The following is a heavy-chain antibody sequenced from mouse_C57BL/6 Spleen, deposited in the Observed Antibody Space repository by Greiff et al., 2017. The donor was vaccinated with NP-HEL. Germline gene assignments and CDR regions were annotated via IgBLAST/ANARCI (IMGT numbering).Heavy chain of an antibody. D-gene: IGHD1-1*01. CDR1: GYTFTSYW. CDR3: ARANDYYGSSSWFAY. CDR2: IYPGSGST. J-gene: IGHJ3*01. Sequence: QVQLQQPGAELVKPGASVKMSCKASGYTFTSYWITWVKQRPGQGLEWIGDIYPGSGSTNYNEKFKSKATLTVDTSSSTAYMQLSSLTSEDSAVYYCARANDYYGSSSWFAYWGQGTLVTVSA. V-gene: IGHV1-55*01.